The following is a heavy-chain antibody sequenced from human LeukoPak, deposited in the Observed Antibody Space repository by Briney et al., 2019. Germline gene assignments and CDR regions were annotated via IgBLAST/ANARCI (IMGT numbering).Heavy chain of an antibody. CDR2: IYYSGST. Sequence: SQTLSLTCTVSGGSISSGGYYWSWIRQHPGKGLEWIGYIYYSGSTYYNPSLKSRVTISVDTSKNQFSLKLSSLTAADTAVYYCARVRDYANPPFDYWGQGTLVTVSS. V-gene: IGHV4-31*03. D-gene: IGHD4-17*01. J-gene: IGHJ4*02. CDR3: ARVRDYANPPFDY. CDR1: GGSISSGGYY.